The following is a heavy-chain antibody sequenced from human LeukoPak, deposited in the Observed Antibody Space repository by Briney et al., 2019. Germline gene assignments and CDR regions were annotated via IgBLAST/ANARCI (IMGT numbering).Heavy chain of an antibody. CDR2: IYYSGST. CDR1: GGSISSYY. J-gene: IGHJ4*02. CDR3: ARVLEGAASWEPFDY. Sequence: SETLSLTCTVSGGSISSYYWSWIRQPPGKGLEWIGLIYYSGSTYYNPSLKSRVTISVDTSKNQFSLKLSSVTAADTAVYYCARVLEGAASWEPFDYWGQGTLVTVSS. D-gene: IGHD1-14*01. V-gene: IGHV4-59*08.